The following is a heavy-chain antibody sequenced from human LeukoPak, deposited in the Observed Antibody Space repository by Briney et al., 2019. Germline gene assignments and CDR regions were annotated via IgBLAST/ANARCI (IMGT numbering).Heavy chain of an antibody. V-gene: IGHV3-21*01. Sequence: PGGSLRLSCAASGFIFSSYTMNWVRQAPGKGLEWVSSISSSSSYIYFVDSVKGRFTISRDNSKNTLYLQMNSLRAEDTAVYYCASAPTGAMAPYYWGQGTLVTVSS. CDR1: GFIFSSYT. J-gene: IGHJ4*02. CDR2: ISSSSSYI. D-gene: IGHD5-18*01. CDR3: ASAPTGAMAPYY.